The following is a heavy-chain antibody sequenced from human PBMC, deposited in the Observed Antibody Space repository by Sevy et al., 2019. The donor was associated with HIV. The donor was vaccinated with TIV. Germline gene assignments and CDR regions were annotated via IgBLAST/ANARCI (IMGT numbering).Heavy chain of an antibody. Sequence: GGSLRLSCAASGFTFSNYDMNWVRQAPGKGLEWVSYISSGSSYIYYADLLKGRVTISRDNANNSLFLQLNSLRAEDTAVYYCARALDYYDTGGLYYWGQGALVTVSS. CDR3: ARALDYYDTGGLYY. J-gene: IGHJ4*02. CDR1: GFTFSNYD. V-gene: IGHV3-21*01. CDR2: ISSGSSYI. D-gene: IGHD3-22*01.